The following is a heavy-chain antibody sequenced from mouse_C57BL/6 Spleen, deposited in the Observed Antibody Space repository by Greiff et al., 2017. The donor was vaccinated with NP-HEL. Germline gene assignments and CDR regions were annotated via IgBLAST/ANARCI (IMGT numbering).Heavy chain of an antibody. V-gene: IGHV5-9-1*02. CDR3: TRDPTSFYYGSSLFDY. Sequence: KLVEWVAYISSGGDYIYYADTVKGRFTISRDNARNTLYLQMSSLKSEDTAMYYCTRDPTSFYYGSSLFDYWGQGTTLTVSS. CDR2: ISSGGDYI. D-gene: IGHD1-1*01. J-gene: IGHJ2*01.